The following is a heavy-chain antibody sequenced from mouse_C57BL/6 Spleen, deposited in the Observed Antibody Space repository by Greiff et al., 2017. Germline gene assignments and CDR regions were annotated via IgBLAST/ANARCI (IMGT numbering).Heavy chain of an antibody. V-gene: IGHV1-80*01. D-gene: IGHD2-5*01. Sequence: VQLQQSGAELVKPGASVKISCKASGYAFSSYWMNWVKQRPGKGLEWIGQIYPGDGDTNYNGKFKGKATLTADKSSSTAYMQLSSLTSEDSAVYFCARSNSNYEGYYAMDYWGQGTSVTVSS. CDR1: GYAFSSYW. CDR3: ARSNSNYEGYYAMDY. J-gene: IGHJ4*01. CDR2: IYPGDGDT.